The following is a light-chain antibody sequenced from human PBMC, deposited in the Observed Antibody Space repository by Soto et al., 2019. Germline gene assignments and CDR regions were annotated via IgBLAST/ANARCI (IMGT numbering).Light chain of an antibody. CDR3: GSYTTSNTLV. J-gene: IGLJ1*01. CDR1: SSDVGGYNY. V-gene: IGLV2-14*03. CDR2: DVT. Sequence: ALTQPASVSGSPGQSITISCTGTSSDVGGYNYVSWYQHHPGKAPKLMIYDVTTRPSGVSNRFSASKSGNTASLTISRLQAEDEADYYCGSYTTSNTLVFGTGTKVTVL.